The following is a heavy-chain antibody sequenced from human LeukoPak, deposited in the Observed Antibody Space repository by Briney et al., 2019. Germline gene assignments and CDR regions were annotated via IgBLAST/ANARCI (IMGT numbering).Heavy chain of an antibody. CDR3: ARGRYSWNYGVVFDY. Sequence: SETLSLTCTVSGDSISDYYWSWIRQPPEKGLEWIGHVSYSGSTNYNPSLRGRITMSVDTSKNQFSLKLSSVTAADTAVYYCARGRYSWNYGVVFDYWGQGTLVTVSS. D-gene: IGHD1-26*01. CDR1: GDSISDYY. J-gene: IGHJ4*02. CDR2: VSYSGST. V-gene: IGHV4-59*01.